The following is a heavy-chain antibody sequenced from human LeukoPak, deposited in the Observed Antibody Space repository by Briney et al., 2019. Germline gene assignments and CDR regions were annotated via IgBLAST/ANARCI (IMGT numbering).Heavy chain of an antibody. Sequence: ISGSGGSTYYADSVKGRFTISRDNSKNTLYLQMNSLRAEDTAVYYCAKDLYYDSSVITYWGQGTLVTVSS. J-gene: IGHJ4*02. CDR3: AKDLYYDSSVITY. CDR2: ISGSGGST. D-gene: IGHD3-22*01. V-gene: IGHV3-23*01.